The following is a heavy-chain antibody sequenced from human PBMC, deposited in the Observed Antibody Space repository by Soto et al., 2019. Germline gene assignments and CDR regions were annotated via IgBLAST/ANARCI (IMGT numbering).Heavy chain of an antibody. D-gene: IGHD4-17*01. V-gene: IGHV1-69*12. CDR1: GGTLSNYG. J-gene: IGHJ6*02. CDR2: IIPVFGTP. Sequence: QVQLVQSGAEVKKPGSSVKVSCKASGGTLSNYGISWVRQAPGQGLEWMGGIIPVFGTPNYAQKFQGRVTITADESTTTVYMEVSSLTSEDRVVYYCGRGDANKIVVTTYYGMDVWGQGTTVTVSS. CDR3: GRGDANKIVVTTYYGMDV.